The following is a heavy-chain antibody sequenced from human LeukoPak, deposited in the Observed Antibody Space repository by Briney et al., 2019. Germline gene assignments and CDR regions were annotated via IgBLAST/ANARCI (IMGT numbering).Heavy chain of an antibody. CDR2: ISAYNGNT. CDR3: ARTYGSGSDDGFDP. V-gene: IGHV1-18*01. D-gene: IGHD3-10*01. J-gene: IGHJ5*02. Sequence: ASVKVSCKASGYTFTSYGISWVRQAPGQGLEWMGWISAYNGNTNYAQKLQGRVTMTTDTSTSTAYMELRNLRSDDTAVYYCARTYGSGSDDGFDPWGQGTLVTVSS. CDR1: GYTFTSYG.